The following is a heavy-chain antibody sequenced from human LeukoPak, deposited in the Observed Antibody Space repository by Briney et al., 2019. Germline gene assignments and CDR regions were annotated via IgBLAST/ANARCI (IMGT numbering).Heavy chain of an antibody. CDR3: ARVYYYDSSGHNWFDP. J-gene: IGHJ5*02. CDR2: IITYNGDT. Sequence: ASVKVSCKASGYTFSSYGISWVRQAPGQGLEWMGWIITYNGDTKYAQKFQGRLTMTTDTSTSTAYMELRSLRSDDTAVYYCARVYYYDSSGHNWFDPWGLGTLVIVSS. V-gene: IGHV1-18*01. CDR1: GYTFSSYG. D-gene: IGHD3-22*01.